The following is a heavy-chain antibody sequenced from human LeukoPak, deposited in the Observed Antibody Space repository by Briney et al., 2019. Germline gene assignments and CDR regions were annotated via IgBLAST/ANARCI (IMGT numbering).Heavy chain of an antibody. D-gene: IGHD6-6*01. CDR3: ARAQSRPPNSSSRSRAHYYYYYMDV. Sequence: SETLSLTCTVSGGSISSSSYYWGWIRQPPGKGLEWIGEINHSGSTNYNPSLKSRVTISVDTSKNQFSLKLSSVTAADTAVYYCARAQSRPPNSSSRSRAHYYYYYMDVWGKGTTVTVSS. CDR2: INHSGST. V-gene: IGHV4-39*07. CDR1: GGSISSSSYY. J-gene: IGHJ6*03.